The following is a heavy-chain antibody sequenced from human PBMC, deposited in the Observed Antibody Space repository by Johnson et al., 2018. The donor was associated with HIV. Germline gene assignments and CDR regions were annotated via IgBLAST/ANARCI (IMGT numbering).Heavy chain of an antibody. Sequence: QLVESGGGLVQPGGSLRLSCAASGFTVRSNYMSWVRQAPGKGLEWVSVIYSGGSTYYADSVTGRFTISRDNSKNTLYLQMNSLRAEDTAVYYCARARQAAFDIWGQGTMVTVSS. CDR1: GFTVRSNY. CDR2: IYSGGST. CDR3: ARARQAAFDI. V-gene: IGHV3-66*01. J-gene: IGHJ3*02.